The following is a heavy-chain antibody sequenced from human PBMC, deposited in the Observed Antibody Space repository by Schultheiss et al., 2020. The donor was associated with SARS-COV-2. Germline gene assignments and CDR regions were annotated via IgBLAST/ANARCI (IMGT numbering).Heavy chain of an antibody. CDR3: ARDKSRVGVTLGMYYGMDV. V-gene: IGHV3-7*01. CDR1: GFTFSSYW. Sequence: GGSLRLSCAASGFTFSSYWMSWVRQAPGKGLEWVANIKQDGSEKYYVDSVKGRFTISRDNAKNSLYLQMNSLRAEDTAVYYCARDKSRVGVTLGMYYGMDVWGQGTTVTVS. D-gene: IGHD1-26*01. J-gene: IGHJ6*02. CDR2: IKQDGSEK.